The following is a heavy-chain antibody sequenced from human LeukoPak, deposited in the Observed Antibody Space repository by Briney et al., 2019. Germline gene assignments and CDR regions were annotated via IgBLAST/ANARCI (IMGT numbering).Heavy chain of an antibody. CDR1: GGCIRSYY. D-gene: IGHD6-13*01. V-gene: IGHV4-59*01. CDR3: ARGPADFDY. Sequence: SETLSLTCPGSGGCIRSYYWRWLRQAPGKGLEWIGYIYYSGSTNYNPPLKSRVTISVDTSKKQCSLKRSSVTAADAAVYYCARGPADFDYGGKGTLVTVSS. J-gene: IGHJ4*02. CDR2: IYYSGST.